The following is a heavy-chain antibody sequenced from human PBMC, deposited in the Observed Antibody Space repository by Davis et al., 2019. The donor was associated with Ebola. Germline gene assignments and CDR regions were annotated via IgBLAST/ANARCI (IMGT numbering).Heavy chain of an antibody. V-gene: IGHV4-34*01. J-gene: IGHJ4*02. CDR3: ARVGLYDFDY. D-gene: IGHD2-2*02. Sequence: MPSETLSLTCAVYGGSFSGYYWSWIRQPPGKGLEWIGEINHSGSTNYNPSLKSRVTISVDTSKNQFSLKLSSVTAADTAVYYCARVGLYDFDYWGQGTLVTVAS. CDR1: GGSFSGYY. CDR2: INHSGST.